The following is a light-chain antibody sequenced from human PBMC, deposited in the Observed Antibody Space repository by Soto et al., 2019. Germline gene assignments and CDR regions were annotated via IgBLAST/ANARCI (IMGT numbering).Light chain of an antibody. Sequence: DFVMTQSPDSLAVSLGERATINCKSSQRVLYSSDSKNYLAWYQQKPGQPPKLLIYWASTRESGVPDRFSGSGSGTDFTLTISSLQAEDVAVYYGQQYYSTPPWTFGQGTKVEIK. J-gene: IGKJ1*01. CDR2: WAS. CDR1: QRVLYSSDSKNY. V-gene: IGKV4-1*01. CDR3: QQYYSTPPWT.